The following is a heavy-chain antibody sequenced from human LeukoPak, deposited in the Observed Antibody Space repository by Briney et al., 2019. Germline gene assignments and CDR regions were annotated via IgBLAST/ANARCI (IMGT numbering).Heavy chain of an antibody. J-gene: IGHJ4*02. CDR2: IYYSGST. CDR1: GGSISSSSYY. Sequence: PSETLSLTCTVSGGSISSSSYYWGWIRQPPGKGLEWIGSIYYSGSTYYNPALKSRVAMSVDTSKNQFSLRLNSVTAADTAVYYCVRLYSSGWSFDYWGQGTLVTVSS. CDR3: VRLYSSGWSFDY. V-gene: IGHV4-39*01. D-gene: IGHD6-19*01.